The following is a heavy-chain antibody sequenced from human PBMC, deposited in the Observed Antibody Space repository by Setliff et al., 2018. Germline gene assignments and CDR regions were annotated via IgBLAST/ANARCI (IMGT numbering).Heavy chain of an antibody. CDR2: IYTSGST. Sequence: PSETLSLTCTVSGGSISSGGYYWSWIRQPAGKGLEWIGHIYTSGSTNYNPSLKSRVTISVDTSKNQFSLKLSSVTAADTAVYYCARTLYDYDILTGPGYYFDYWGQGTLVTVSS. CDR1: GGSISSGGYY. J-gene: IGHJ4*02. CDR3: ARTLYDYDILTGPGYYFDY. D-gene: IGHD3-9*01. V-gene: IGHV4-61*09.